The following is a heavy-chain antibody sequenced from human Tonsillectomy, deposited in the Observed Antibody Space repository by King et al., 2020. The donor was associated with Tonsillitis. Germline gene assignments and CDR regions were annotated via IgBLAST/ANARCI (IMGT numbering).Heavy chain of an antibody. J-gene: IGHJ4*02. V-gene: IGHV4-39*01. CDR1: GGSISSRNYY. D-gene: IGHD3-22*01. Sequence: LQLQESGPGLVKPSETLSLTCTVSGGSISSRNYYWGWIRQPPGQGLEWIASISYSGSTYYNPSLKSRVTISVDTSKTQFSLNLRSVTAADTAVYYCPVYYYDSSGYFNFDCWGQGTLVTVSS. CDR3: PVYYYDSSGYFNFDC. CDR2: ISYSGST.